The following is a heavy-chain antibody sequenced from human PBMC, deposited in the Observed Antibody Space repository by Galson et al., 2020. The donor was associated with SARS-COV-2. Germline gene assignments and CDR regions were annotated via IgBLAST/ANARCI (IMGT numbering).Heavy chain of an antibody. V-gene: IGHV2-5*02. J-gene: IGHJ4*02. CDR2: IYWDDDK. D-gene: IGHD6-13*01. CDR1: GFSLSTSGVG. Sequence: SGPTLVKPTQTLTPTCTFSGFSLSTSGVGVGWIRQPPGKALEWLELIYWDDDKRYSPTLKSRLTITKDTSKNQVVLTMTNMDPVDTATYYCAHRVIAAAMASFYYWGQGTLVTVSS. CDR3: AHRVIAAAMASFYY.